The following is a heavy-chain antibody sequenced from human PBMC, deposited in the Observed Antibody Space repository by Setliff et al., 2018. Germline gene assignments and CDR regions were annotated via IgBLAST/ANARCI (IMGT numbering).Heavy chain of an antibody. Sequence: PLETLSLTCAAYGGTFSDYYWTWIRQPPGKGLEWVGEINHRGSTNYNPSLKSRVTISVDTSKDQFSLKLISMTAADTAVYYCARGRNVAARLLDSWGQGTLVTVSS. CDR1: GGTFSDYY. CDR2: INHRGST. J-gene: IGHJ4*02. V-gene: IGHV4-34*01. CDR3: ARGRNVAARLLDS. D-gene: IGHD6-6*01.